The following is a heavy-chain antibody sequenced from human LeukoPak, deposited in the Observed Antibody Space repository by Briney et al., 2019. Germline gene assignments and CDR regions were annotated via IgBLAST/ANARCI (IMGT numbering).Heavy chain of an antibody. CDR2: IYYSGST. D-gene: IGHD2-2*01. V-gene: IGHV4-59*01. CDR3: AACSSTDYYGMDV. J-gene: IGHJ6*02. CDR1: GGSISSYY. Sequence: PSETLSLTCTVSGGSISSYYWSWIRQPPGKGLEWIGYIYYSGSTNYNPSLKSRVTISVDTSKSQFSLKLSSVTAADTAVYYCAACSSTDYYGMDVWGQGTTVTVSS.